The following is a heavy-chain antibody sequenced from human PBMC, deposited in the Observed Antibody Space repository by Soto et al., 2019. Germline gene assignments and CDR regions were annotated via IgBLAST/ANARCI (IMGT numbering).Heavy chain of an antibody. CDR2: IKQDGSTK. CDR3: APRDF. J-gene: IGHJ4*02. Sequence: EVQLVESGGGWVQPGGSLRLSCTASGFSFSAYWMNWVRQAPGKGREWVANIKQDGSTKNYADSVRGRGTISRDNAKSSVYLQMDSRRAEDTAVYYCAPRDFWGQGTLVTVSS. CDR1: GFSFSAYW. V-gene: IGHV3-7*05.